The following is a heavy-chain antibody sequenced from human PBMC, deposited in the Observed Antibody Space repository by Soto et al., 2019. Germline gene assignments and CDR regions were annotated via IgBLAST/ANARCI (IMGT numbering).Heavy chain of an antibody. CDR1: SGSISSSNW. D-gene: IGHD3-16*02. CDR2: IYHSGST. J-gene: IGHJ4*02. CDR3: ASTRLGELSFFDY. V-gene: IGHV4-4*02. Sequence: SETLSLTCAVSSGSISSSNWWSWVRQPPGKGLEWIGEIYHSGSTNYNPSLKSRVTISVDKSKNQFSLKLSSVTAADTAVYYCASTRLGELSFFDYWGQGTLVTVSS.